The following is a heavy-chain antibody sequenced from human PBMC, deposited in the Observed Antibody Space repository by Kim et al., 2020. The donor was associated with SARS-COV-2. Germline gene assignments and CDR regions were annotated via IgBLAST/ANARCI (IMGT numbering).Heavy chain of an antibody. CDR1: GFTFSSYE. V-gene: IGHV3-48*03. CDR3: ASQDIVVVPAAIGAFDI. Sequence: GGSLRLSCAASGFTFSSYEMNWVRQAPGKGLEWVSYISSSGSTIYYADSVKGRFTISRDNAKNSLYLQMNSLRAEDTAVYYCASQDIVVVPAAIGAFDIWGQGTMVTVSS. CDR2: ISSSGSTI. D-gene: IGHD2-2*02. J-gene: IGHJ3*02.